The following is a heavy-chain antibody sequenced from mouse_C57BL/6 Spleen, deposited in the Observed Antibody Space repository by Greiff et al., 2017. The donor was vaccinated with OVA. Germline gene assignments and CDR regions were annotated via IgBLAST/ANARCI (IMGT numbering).Heavy chain of an antibody. CDR1: GYTFTDYN. J-gene: IGHJ3*01. Sequence: VQLKESGPELVKPGASVKMSCKASGYTFTDYNMHWVKQSHGKSLEWIGYINPNNGGTSYNQKFKGKATLTVNKSSSTAYMELRSLTSEDSAVYYCARWGLTGTFAYWGQGTLVTVSA. CDR2: INPNNGGT. V-gene: IGHV1-22*01. CDR3: ARWGLTGTFAY. D-gene: IGHD4-1*01.